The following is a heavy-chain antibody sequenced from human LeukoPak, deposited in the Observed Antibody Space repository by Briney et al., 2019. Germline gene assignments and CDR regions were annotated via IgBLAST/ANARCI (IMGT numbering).Heavy chain of an antibody. J-gene: IGHJ3*02. Sequence: ASVKVSCKASGYTFTGYYMHWVRQAPGQGLEWMGWINPNSGGTNYAQKFQGRVTMTRDTSISTAYMELSRLRSDDTAVYYCARVVFGSGWYGAFDIWGQGTMVTVSS. CDR2: INPNSGGT. CDR3: ARVVFGSGWYGAFDI. V-gene: IGHV1-2*02. D-gene: IGHD6-19*01. CDR1: GYTFTGYY.